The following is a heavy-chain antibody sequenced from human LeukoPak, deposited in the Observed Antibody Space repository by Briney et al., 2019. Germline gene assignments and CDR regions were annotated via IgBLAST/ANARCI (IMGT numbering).Heavy chain of an antibody. CDR1: GFTFSSYA. Sequence: GGSLRLSCAASGFTFSSYAMSWVRQAPGKGLEWVSAISGSGGSKYYADSVKGRFTISRDNSKNTLYVQMNSLRAEDTAVYYCAKGYSAATGYYYMDVWGKGTTVTVSS. D-gene: IGHD2-21*01. CDR2: ISGSGGSK. CDR3: AKGYSAATGYYYMDV. J-gene: IGHJ6*03. V-gene: IGHV3-23*01.